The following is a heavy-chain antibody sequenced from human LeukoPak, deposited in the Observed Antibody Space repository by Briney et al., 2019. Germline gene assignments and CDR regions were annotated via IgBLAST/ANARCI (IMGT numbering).Heavy chain of an antibody. J-gene: IGHJ6*02. Sequence: ASVKVSCKASGYTFTAYYMHWVRQAPGKGLEWMGGFDPEDGETIYAQKFQGRVTMTEDTSTDTAYMELSSLRSEDTAVYYCATDLGPGWAYGMDVWGQGTTVTVSS. CDR2: FDPEDGET. D-gene: IGHD3-16*01. CDR3: ATDLGPGWAYGMDV. V-gene: IGHV1-24*01. CDR1: GYTFTAYY.